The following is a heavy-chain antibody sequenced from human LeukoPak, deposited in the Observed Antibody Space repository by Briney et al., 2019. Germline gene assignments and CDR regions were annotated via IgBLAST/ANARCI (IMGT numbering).Heavy chain of an antibody. CDR3: AREGGAGYNYGWISFDS. D-gene: IGHD5-18*01. CDR1: GGTFSNYA. V-gene: IGHV1-69*13. J-gene: IGHJ4*02. CDR2: IIVIFGTA. Sequence: SVTVSCTASGGTFSNYAISWVRQAPGQGLEWMGGIIVIFGTANYAQKFQGRVTITADESTSTAYVELSSLRSDDTAVYYCAREGGAGYNYGWISFDSWGQGTLVTVSS.